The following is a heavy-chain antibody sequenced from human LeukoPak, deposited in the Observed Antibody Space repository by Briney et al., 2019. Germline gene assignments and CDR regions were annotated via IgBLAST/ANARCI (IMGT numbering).Heavy chain of an antibody. D-gene: IGHD3-3*02. CDR1: GFIFYSYA. J-gene: IGHJ4*02. CDR2: ISGSGGGT. CDR3: ARSLSDLDY. V-gene: IGHV3-23*01. Sequence: QSGGSLRLSCAASGFIFYSYAMSWVRQAPGKGLEWVSAISGSGGGTYYADSVKGRFTISRDNSKNTLYLQMNSLRAGDTALYYCARSLSDLDYWGQGTLVTVSS.